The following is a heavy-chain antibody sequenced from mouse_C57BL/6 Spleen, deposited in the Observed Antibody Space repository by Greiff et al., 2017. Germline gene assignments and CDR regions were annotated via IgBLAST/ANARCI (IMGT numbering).Heavy chain of an antibody. CDR2: IDPSDSYT. CDR3: ARGYYYGSSPWFAY. Sequence: QQSGQGLEWIGEIDPSDSYTNYNQKFKGKATLTVDTSSSTAYMQLSSLTSEDSAVYYCARGYYYGSSPWFAYWGQGTLVTVSA. J-gene: IGHJ3*01. V-gene: IGHV1-50*01. D-gene: IGHD1-1*01.